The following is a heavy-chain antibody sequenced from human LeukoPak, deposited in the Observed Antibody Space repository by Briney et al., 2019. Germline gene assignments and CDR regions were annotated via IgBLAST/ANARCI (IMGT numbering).Heavy chain of an antibody. D-gene: IGHD1-7*01. J-gene: IGHJ6*03. CDR3: ARGRRNYGSNYYYYYYMDV. Sequence: SETLSLTCAVYGGSFSGYYWSWIRQPPGKGLEWIGEINHSGSTNYNPSLKSRVTISVDTSKNQFSLKLSSVTAADTAVYYCARGRRNYGSNYYYYYYMDVWGKGTTVTVSS. CDR2: INHSGST. V-gene: IGHV4-34*01. CDR1: GGSFSGYY.